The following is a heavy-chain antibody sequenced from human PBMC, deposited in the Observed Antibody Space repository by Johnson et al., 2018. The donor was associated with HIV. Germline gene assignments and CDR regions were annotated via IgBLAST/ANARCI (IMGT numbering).Heavy chain of an antibody. J-gene: IGHJ3*02. CDR3: ARAGLGYCSSTSCRGDAFDI. Sequence: VQLVESGGGVVQPGRSLRLSCVASRFRFSSYWMTWVRQAPGKGLEWVANIKQDGSERYYVDSLKGRFTISRDNAKNSLYLQMNSLRAEDTAVFHCARAGLGYCSSTSCRGDAFDIWGQGTMVTVSS. D-gene: IGHD2-2*01. V-gene: IGHV3-7*04. CDR2: IKQDGSER. CDR1: RFRFSSYW.